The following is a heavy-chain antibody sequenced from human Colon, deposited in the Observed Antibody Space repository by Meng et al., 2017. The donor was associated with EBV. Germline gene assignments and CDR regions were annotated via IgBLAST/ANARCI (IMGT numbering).Heavy chain of an antibody. J-gene: IGHJ5*02. CDR1: GGSVSSGNNY. Sequence: QEALAESGPGLVKPSQTLSPTCTVSGGSVSSGNNYWIWIRQPPGKGLEWIGYIYYSGRTYYNPSLESRVTMSVDTSKNQFSLNLNSVTAADTAVYYCARVNGDCFSTICYKGWFDPWGQGTLVTVSS. V-gene: IGHV4-30-4*01. CDR3: ARVNGDCFSTICYKGWFDP. CDR2: IYYSGRT. D-gene: IGHD2-2*02.